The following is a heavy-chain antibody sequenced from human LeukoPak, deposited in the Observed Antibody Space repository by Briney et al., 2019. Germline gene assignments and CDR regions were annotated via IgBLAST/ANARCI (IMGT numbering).Heavy chain of an antibody. V-gene: IGHV3-9*03. Sequence: PGRSLRLSCAASGFTFDDYAMHWVRQAPGKGLEWVSGIGWNSGSIGYADSVKGRFTISRDNAKNSLYLQMNSLRAEDMALYYCAKEGYSGYEHWGQGTLVTVSS. D-gene: IGHD5-12*01. CDR3: AKEGYSGYEH. CDR2: IGWNSGSI. CDR1: GFTFDDYA. J-gene: IGHJ1*01.